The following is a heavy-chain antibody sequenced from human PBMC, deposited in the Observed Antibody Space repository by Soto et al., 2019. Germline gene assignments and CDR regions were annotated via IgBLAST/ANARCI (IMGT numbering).Heavy chain of an antibody. J-gene: IGHJ4*02. CDR1: GYSFTSYW. CDR2: IDPSDSYT. V-gene: IGHV5-10-1*01. CDR3: ARVPQLDYYGSGSPDY. D-gene: IGHD3-10*01. Sequence: GESLKISCKGSGYSFTSYWISWVRQMPGKGLEWMGRIDPSDSYTNYSPSFQGHVTISADKSIRTAYLQWSSLKASDTAMYYCARVPQLDYYGSGSPDYWGQGTLVTVAS.